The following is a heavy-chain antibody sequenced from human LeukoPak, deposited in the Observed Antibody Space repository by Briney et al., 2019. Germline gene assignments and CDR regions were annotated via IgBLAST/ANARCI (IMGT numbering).Heavy chain of an antibody. D-gene: IGHD6-6*01. CDR2: NYPGDSDT. J-gene: IGHJ6*03. CDR1: GYSFATYW. CDR3: ARHIAARTYYYYMDV. Sequence: GESLKISCKGSGYSFATYWIGWVRQMPGKGLEWMGINYPGDSDTRYSPSFQGQVTISADKSISTAYLQWSSLKASDTAMYYCARHIAARTYYYYMDVWGKGTTVTVSS. V-gene: IGHV5-51*01.